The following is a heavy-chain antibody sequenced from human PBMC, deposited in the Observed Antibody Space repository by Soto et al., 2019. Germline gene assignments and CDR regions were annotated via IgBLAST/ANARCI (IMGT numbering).Heavy chain of an antibody. CDR2: IIPILGIA. J-gene: IGHJ4*02. CDR3: ARRWGRTFDY. Sequence: PVEVSSKASGGAFSSYSISWVRQAPGQGLEWMGRIIPILGIANYAQKFQGRVTITADKSTSTAYMELSSLRSEDTAVYYCARRWGRTFDYWGQGTLVTVSS. D-gene: IGHD7-27*01. CDR1: GGAFSSYS. V-gene: IGHV1-69*02.